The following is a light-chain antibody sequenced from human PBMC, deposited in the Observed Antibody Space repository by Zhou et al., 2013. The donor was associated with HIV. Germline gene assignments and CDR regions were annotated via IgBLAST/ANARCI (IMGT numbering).Light chain of an antibody. CDR1: QSVSSK. CDR3: QQYNNWPLT. J-gene: IGKJ4*01. V-gene: IGKV3-15*01. Sequence: EILMTQSSATLSVSPGERATLSCRASQSVSSKLAWYQQKPGQAPRLLMYGTSTRATGIPARFSGSGSGTEFTLTISSMESEDFAVYYCQQYNNWPLTFGGGTEGGDQT. CDR2: GTS.